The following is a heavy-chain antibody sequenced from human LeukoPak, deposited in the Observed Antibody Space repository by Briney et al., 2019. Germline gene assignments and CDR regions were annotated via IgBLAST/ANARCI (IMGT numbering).Heavy chain of an antibody. CDR3: VREWEYSSGWYYFDY. V-gene: IGHV6-1*01. CDR2: TYYMSKWSN. CDR1: GDSVSSNSAT. Sequence: SQTLSLTCAISGDSVSSNSATWNWIRQSPSRGLEWLGRTYYMSKWSNDYAAAVKSRITINPDTSKNQFSLELNSVTPEDTAVYYCVREWEYSSGWYYFDYWGQGTLVTVSS. J-gene: IGHJ4*02. D-gene: IGHD6-19*01.